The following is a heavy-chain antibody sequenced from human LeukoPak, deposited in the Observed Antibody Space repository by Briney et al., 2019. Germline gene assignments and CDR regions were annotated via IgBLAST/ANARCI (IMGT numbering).Heavy chain of an antibody. D-gene: IGHD5-12*01. CDR2: IYYSGST. J-gene: IGHJ6*02. Sequence: SETLSLTCTVSGGSISSYYWSWIRQPPGKGLEWIGYIYYSGSTNYNPSLKSRVTISVDTSKNQFSLKLSSVTAADTAVYYCARVPSGYDQRAYYYYYGMDVWGQGTTVTVSS. V-gene: IGHV4-59*01. CDR1: GGSISSYY. CDR3: ARVPSGYDQRAYYYYYGMDV.